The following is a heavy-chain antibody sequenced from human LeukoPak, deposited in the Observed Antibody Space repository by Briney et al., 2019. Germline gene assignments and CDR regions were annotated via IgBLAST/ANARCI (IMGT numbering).Heavy chain of an antibody. V-gene: IGHV1-2*02. CDR2: INPNSGGT. CDR3: ARGMEPYYYMDV. CDR1: GYTFTGYY. Sequence: ASVKVSCKASGYTFTGYYIHWVRQAPGQGLEWMRWINPNSGGTNYAQKFQGRVTMTRDTSISTAYMELSRLRSDDTAVYYCARGMEPYYYMDVWGKGTTVTVSS. J-gene: IGHJ6*03. D-gene: IGHD1-26*01.